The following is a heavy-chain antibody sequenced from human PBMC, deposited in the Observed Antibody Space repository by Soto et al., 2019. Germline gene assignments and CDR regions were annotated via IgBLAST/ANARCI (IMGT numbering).Heavy chain of an antibody. CDR1: GFTFSSYA. D-gene: IGHD6-13*01. V-gene: IGHV3-30-3*01. Sequence: QVQLVESGGGVVQPGRSLRLSCAASGFTFSSYAMHWVRQAPGKGLEWVAVISYDGSNKYYADSVKGRFTISRDNSKNTLYLQINSLRAEDTAVYYCARDQFAYSSSWSNDAFDIWGQGTMVTVSS. CDR2: ISYDGSNK. J-gene: IGHJ3*02. CDR3: ARDQFAYSSSWSNDAFDI.